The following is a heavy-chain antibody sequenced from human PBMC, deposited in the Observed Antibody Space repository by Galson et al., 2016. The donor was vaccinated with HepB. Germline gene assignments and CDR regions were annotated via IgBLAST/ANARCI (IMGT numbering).Heavy chain of an antibody. Sequence: SLRLSCAASGFTFSSYSLNWVRQAPGKGLEWVSAISSSSSYIYYADSVKGRFTISRDNAKNSLYLQMNSLRAEDTAVYHCARVRGWGSGWTGDAFDIWGQGTMV. CDR1: GFTFSSYS. V-gene: IGHV3-21*01. J-gene: IGHJ3*02. CDR2: ISSSSSYI. D-gene: IGHD6-19*01. CDR3: ARVRGWGSGWTGDAFDI.